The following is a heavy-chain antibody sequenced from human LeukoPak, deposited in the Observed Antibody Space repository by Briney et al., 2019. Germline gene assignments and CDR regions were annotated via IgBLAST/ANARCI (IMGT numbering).Heavy chain of an antibody. CDR2: MNPNSGNT. D-gene: IGHD3-10*01. V-gene: IGHV1-8*01. CDR3: ARGWGYYGSGSFVPLGTDV. CDR1: GYTFTSYD. Sequence: ASVKVSCKASGYTFTSYDINWVRQATGQGLEWMGWMNPNSGNTGYAQKFQGRVTMTRNTSISTAYMELSSLRSGDTAVYYCARGWGYYGSGSFVPLGTDVWGQGTTVTVSS. J-gene: IGHJ6*02.